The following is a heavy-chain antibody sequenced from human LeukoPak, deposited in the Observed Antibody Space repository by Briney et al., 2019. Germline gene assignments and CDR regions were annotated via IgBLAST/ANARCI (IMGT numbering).Heavy chain of an antibody. CDR1: GFTFSGFG. V-gene: IGHV3-30*02. CDR2: MRYDGSSE. D-gene: IGHD6-13*01. Sequence: GGSLRLSCEASGFTFSGFGMHWVRQAPGKGLEWVAFMRYDGSSEFYVDSVKGRFTISRDNSKNTLYLQMNGLRGEDTAVYHCAREVGAYSSSGGYWGQGTLVTVSS. J-gene: IGHJ4*02. CDR3: AREVGAYSSSGGY.